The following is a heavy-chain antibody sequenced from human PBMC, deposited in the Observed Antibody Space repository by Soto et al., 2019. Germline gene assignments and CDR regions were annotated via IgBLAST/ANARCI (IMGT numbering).Heavy chain of an antibody. CDR2: ISWNSGSI. CDR1: GFTFDDYA. V-gene: IGHV3-9*01. J-gene: IGHJ3*01. Sequence: EVQLVESGGGLVQPGRSLRLSCAASGFTFDDYAMHWVRQAPGKGLEWVSGISWNSGSIGYADSVKGRFTISRDNAKNSLYLQMNSLRAEDTALYYCAKDIYDGDYDHFWGQGTMVTVAS. CDR3: AKDIYDGDYDHF. D-gene: IGHD4-17*01.